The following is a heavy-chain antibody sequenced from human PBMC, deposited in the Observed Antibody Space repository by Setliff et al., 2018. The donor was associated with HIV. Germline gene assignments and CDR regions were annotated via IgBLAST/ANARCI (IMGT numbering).Heavy chain of an antibody. CDR3: AREYHIEATYTRLANYFDS. J-gene: IGHJ4*02. D-gene: IGHD6-19*01. CDR2: INPNDGAT. CDR1: GYTFTSYF. Sequence: ASVKVSCKASGYTFTSYFLHWVRQAPGQGLEWMGIINPNDGATTYAQNFEGRVTMTRDTSTITVYMELRSLTYEDTAVFYCAREYHIEATYTRLANYFDSWGQGTLVTVSS. V-gene: IGHV1-46*01.